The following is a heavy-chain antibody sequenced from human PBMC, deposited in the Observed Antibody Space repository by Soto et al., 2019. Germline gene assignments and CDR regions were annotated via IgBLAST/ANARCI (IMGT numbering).Heavy chain of an antibody. D-gene: IGHD3-10*01. CDR3: ASEVRGFGANWFDP. V-gene: IGHV4-30-4*01. Sequence: LSLTCTVSVGSISIGDYYCSWIRQPPGKGLEWIGYIYYSGSTYYNPSLKSRVTISVDTSKNQFSLKLSSVTAADTAVYYCASEVRGFGANWFDPWGQGTLVTVSS. J-gene: IGHJ5*02. CDR2: IYYSGST. CDR1: VGSISIGDYY.